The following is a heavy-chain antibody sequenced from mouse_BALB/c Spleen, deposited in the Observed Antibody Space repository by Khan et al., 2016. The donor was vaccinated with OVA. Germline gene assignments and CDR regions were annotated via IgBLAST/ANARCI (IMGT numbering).Heavy chain of an antibody. CDR1: GYSFTSYY. Sequence: EVQLQESGPELMKPGASVKISCKASGYSFTSYYIHWVKQSHGKSLEWIGYIDPFNGGTSYNQKFKGKATLTLDKSSRTAYLHLSSLTSEDSAVYFYARGGLGLRAYAMDYWGQGTSVTVSS. CDR3: ARGGLGLRAYAMDY. CDR2: IDPFNGGT. D-gene: IGHD3-1*01. J-gene: IGHJ4*01. V-gene: IGHV1S135*01.